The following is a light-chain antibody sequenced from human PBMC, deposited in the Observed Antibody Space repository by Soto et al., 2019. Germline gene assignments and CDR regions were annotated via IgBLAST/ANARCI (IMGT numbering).Light chain of an antibody. CDR1: SSNIRAGYD. Sequence: QSVLTQPPSVSGAPGQRVTISCTGSSSNIRAGYDVHWYQQLPGTAPKLLIYGNNNRPSGVPDRFSGSKSGTSASLAITGLQAEDEADYYCQSYDSSLSGVLFGGGTKLTVL. CDR2: GNN. J-gene: IGLJ2*01. V-gene: IGLV1-40*01. CDR3: QSYDSSLSGVL.